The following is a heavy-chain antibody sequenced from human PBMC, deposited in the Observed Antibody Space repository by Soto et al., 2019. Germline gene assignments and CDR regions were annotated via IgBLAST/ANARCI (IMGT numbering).Heavy chain of an antibody. CDR3: ATDSGYYDY. V-gene: IGHV3-33*01. D-gene: IGHD1-26*01. CDR2: IWYDGSNK. CDR1: GFTFSSYG. J-gene: IGHJ4*02. Sequence: QVQLVESGGGVVQPGRSLRLSCAASGFTFSSYGMHWVRQAPGKGLEWVAVIWYDGSNKYYADSVKGRFTISRDNSKNTLYLQINSLRAEDTAVYYCATDSGYYDYWGQGTLVTVSS.